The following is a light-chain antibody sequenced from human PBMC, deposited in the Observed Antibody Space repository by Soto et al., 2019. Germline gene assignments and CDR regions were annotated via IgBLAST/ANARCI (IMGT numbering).Light chain of an antibody. Sequence: IVLTQSPGTLSLSPGERATLSCRASQSVSSSYLAWYQHKPGQAPRLLICGASSRATGIPDGFSGSGSGTDFTLTISRLEPEDFAVYYCQQYGSSPVTFGQGTKVEIK. CDR3: QQYGSSPVT. V-gene: IGKV3-20*01. J-gene: IGKJ1*01. CDR2: GAS. CDR1: QSVSSSY.